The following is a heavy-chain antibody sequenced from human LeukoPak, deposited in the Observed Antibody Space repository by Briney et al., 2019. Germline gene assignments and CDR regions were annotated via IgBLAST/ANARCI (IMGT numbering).Heavy chain of an antibody. D-gene: IGHD6-6*01. Sequence: ASVKVSCTASGYTFTGYYMHWVRQAPGQGLEWMGWINPNSGGTNYAQKFQGWVTMTRDTSISTAYMELSRLRSDDTAVYYCARGHIAARPWGYYYYGMDVWGQGITVTVSS. CDR1: GYTFTGYY. CDR2: INPNSGGT. CDR3: ARGHIAARPWGYYYYGMDV. V-gene: IGHV1-2*04. J-gene: IGHJ6*02.